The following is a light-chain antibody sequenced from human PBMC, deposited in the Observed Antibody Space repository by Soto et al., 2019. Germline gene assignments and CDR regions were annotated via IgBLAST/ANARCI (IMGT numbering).Light chain of an antibody. CDR3: QQYGSSPLIS. J-gene: IGKJ5*01. CDR2: GAS. Sequence: DIVLTQAPGTLSLSPWERATLSCRASQSVSSSYLAWYQQKPGQAPRLLIYGASNRATGIPDRFSGSGSGRDFTLTISGLEPEVFAVYYCQQYGSSPLISFGQGTRLEIK. V-gene: IGKV3-20*01. CDR1: QSVSSSY.